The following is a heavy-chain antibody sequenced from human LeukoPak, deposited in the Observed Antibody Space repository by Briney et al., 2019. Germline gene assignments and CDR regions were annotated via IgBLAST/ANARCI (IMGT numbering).Heavy chain of an antibody. J-gene: IGHJ4*02. V-gene: IGHV1-2*02. CDR2: INPNSGGT. D-gene: IGHD3-16*01. Sequence: GASVKVSCKASGYTFTSYGISWVRQAPGQGLEWMGWINPNSGGTNYAQKFQGRVTMTRDTSISTAYMELSSLRSEDTAVYYCARENDSRDPPHFDYWGQGTLVTVSS. CDR1: GYTFTSYG. CDR3: ARENDSRDPPHFDY.